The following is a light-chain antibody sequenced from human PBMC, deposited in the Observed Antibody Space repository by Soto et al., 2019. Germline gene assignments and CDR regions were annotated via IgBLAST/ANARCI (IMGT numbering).Light chain of an antibody. Sequence: QAVVTQPPSASGTPGQRVTISCSGSSSNIGINYVYWYQQLPGTAPKLLIYRDNHRPSGVPDRFSGSKSGTSASLAISGLRSEDEADYYCATWDDSLSGVVFGGGTKLTVL. CDR3: ATWDDSLSGVV. CDR1: SSNIGINY. J-gene: IGLJ2*01. V-gene: IGLV1-47*01. CDR2: RDN.